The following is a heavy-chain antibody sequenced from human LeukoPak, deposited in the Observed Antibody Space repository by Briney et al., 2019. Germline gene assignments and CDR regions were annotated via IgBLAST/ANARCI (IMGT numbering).Heavy chain of an antibody. CDR1: GGTFSSYA. V-gene: IGHV1-69*13. J-gene: IGHJ6*03. CDR3: ARVYYYYYYMDV. Sequence: SVKVSCKASGGTFSSYAISWVRQAPGQGLEWMGGIIPIFGTANYAQKFQGRVTITADESTSTAYMELSSLRSEDTAVYYCARVYYYYYYMDVWGKGTTVTVSS. CDR2: IIPIFGTA.